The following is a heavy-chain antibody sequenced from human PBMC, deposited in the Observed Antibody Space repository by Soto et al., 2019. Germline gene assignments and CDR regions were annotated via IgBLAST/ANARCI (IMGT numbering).Heavy chain of an antibody. J-gene: IGHJ6*03. D-gene: IGHD6-13*01. CDR1: GFTFSSYG. Sequence: QVQLVESGGGVVQPGRSLRLSCAASGFTFSSYGMHWVRQAPGKGLEWVAVIWYDGSNKYYADSVKGRFTISRDNSKKTLYLQMSSLRDEDTAVYYCARSAGYPGDYYYMDVWGKGTTVNVSS. V-gene: IGHV3-33*01. CDR3: ARSAGYPGDYYYMDV. CDR2: IWYDGSNK.